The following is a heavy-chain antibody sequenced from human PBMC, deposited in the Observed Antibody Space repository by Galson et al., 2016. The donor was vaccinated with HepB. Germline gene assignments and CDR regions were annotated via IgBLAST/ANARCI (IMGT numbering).Heavy chain of an antibody. CDR1: GFSFGVYA. J-gene: IGHJ4*02. CDR3: TPTWLGVETSS. D-gene: IGHD1-26*01. CDR2: VRSKAYGGTT. V-gene: IGHV3-49*03. Sequence: SLRLSCAASGFSFGVYAMRWFRQAPGKGLEWVGFVRSKAYGGTTEYAASVKGRFTISRDDSKSIAYLQMNSLKTEDTAIYYCTPTWLGVETSSWGQGTLVTVSS.